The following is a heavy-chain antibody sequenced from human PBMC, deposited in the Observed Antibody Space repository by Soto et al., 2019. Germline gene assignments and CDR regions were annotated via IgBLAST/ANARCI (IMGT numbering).Heavy chain of an antibody. J-gene: IGHJ4*02. CDR3: ARAGIAARPSDY. V-gene: IGHV4-34*01. CDR1: GGSFSGYY. Sequence: ETLSLTCAVYGGSFSGYYWSWIRQPPGKGLEWIGEINHSGSTNYNPSLKSRVTISVDTSKNQFSLKLSSVTAADTAVYYCARAGIAARPSDYWGQGTLVTVSS. D-gene: IGHD6-6*01. CDR2: INHSGST.